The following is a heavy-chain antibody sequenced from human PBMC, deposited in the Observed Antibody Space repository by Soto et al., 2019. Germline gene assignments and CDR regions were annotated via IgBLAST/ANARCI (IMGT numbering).Heavy chain of an antibody. CDR3: ARGRYGAF. CDR1: GYTFTSYG. Sequence: QVHLVQSGAEVKKPGASVKVSCKASGYTFTSYGITWVRQAPGQGLEWMGWISAHNGNTDYAQKLQGRVIVTRDTSPSTAYMELRGLRSDNTAVYYCARGRYGAFWGQGALVTVSS. V-gene: IGHV1-18*01. CDR2: ISAHNGNT. J-gene: IGHJ4*02. D-gene: IGHD3-10*01.